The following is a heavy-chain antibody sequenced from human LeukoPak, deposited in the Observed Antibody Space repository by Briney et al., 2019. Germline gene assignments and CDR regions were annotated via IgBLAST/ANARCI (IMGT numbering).Heavy chain of an antibody. V-gene: IGHV3-48*03. D-gene: IGHD5-18*01. CDR2: ISGSGSTI. CDR3: ARVRSGYSHENYFDY. CDR1: GFTFSNYE. Sequence: PGGSLRLSCAASGFTFSNYEMNWVRQAPGKGLEWVSYISGSGSTIYYADSVKGRFTTSRDNAKDSLYLQMNSLRAEDTAVYYCARVRSGYSHENYFDYWGQGTLVTVSS. J-gene: IGHJ4*02.